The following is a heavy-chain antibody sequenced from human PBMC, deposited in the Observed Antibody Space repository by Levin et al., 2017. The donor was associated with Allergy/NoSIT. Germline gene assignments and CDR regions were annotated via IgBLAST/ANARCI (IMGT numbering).Heavy chain of an antibody. D-gene: IGHD6-13*01. CDR2: ISGSGGST. CDR1: GFTFSSYA. V-gene: IGHV3-23*01. J-gene: IGHJ3*02. Sequence: GGSLRLSCAASGFTFSSYAMSWVRQAPGKGLEWVSAISGSGGSTYYADSVKGRFTISRDNSKNTLYLQMNSLRAEDTAVYYCAKDQEYSSSWSQWDAFDIWGQGTMVTVSS. CDR3: AKDQEYSSSWSQWDAFDI.